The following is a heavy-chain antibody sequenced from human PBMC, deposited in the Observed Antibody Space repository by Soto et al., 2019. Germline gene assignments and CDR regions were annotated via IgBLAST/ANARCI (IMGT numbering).Heavy chain of an antibody. J-gene: IGHJ3*01. D-gene: IGHD6-19*01. CDR1: AGSISTINYY. V-gene: IGHV4-31*03. CDR3: ARSAQWAGFDP. CDR2: ISDSGST. Sequence: QVQLQESGPGLVRPSQTLSLTCTVSAGSISTINYYWSWTRQHPEKGLEWIGYISDSGSTFYHSSLKSRVTISVDTSKKQFSLTLTSVTAADTAVYYCARSAQWAGFDPWGQGTMVTVSS.